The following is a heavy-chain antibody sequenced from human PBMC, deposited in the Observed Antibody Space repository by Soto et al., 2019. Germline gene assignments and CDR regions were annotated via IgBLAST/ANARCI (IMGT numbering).Heavy chain of an antibody. CDR2: ISSNGGST. CDR3: ARDLGSYYDFWSVYYGAFDI. Sequence: GGSLRLSCAASGFTFSSYAMHWVRQAPGKGLEYVSAISSNGGSTYYANSVKGRFTISRDNSKNTLYLQMGSLRAEDMAVYYCARDLGSYYDFWSVYYGAFDIWGQGTMVTVSS. CDR1: GFTFSSYA. J-gene: IGHJ3*02. D-gene: IGHD3-3*01. V-gene: IGHV3-64*01.